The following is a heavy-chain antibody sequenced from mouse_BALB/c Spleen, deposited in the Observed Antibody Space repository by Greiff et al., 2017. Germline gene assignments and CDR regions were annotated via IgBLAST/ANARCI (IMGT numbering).Heavy chain of an antibody. CDR1: GYTFTSYT. J-gene: IGHJ1*01. V-gene: IGHV1-4*01. CDR2: INPSRGYT. D-gene: IGHD2-4*01. Sequence: QVQLKESGAELARPGASVKMSCKASGYTFTSYTMHWVNQRPGQGLEWIGYINPSRGYTNYNQKFKDKATLTADKSSSTAYMQLSSLTSEDSAVYYCARGRYDYDGWYFDVWGAGTTVTVSS. CDR3: ARGRYDYDGWYFDV.